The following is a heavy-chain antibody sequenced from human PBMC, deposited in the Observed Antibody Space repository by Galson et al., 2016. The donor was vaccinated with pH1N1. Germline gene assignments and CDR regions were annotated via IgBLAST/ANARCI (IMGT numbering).Heavy chain of an antibody. CDR3: ARHVGTIFGLVGPTYLDY. V-gene: IGHV4-39*01. J-gene: IGHJ4*02. D-gene: IGHD3-3*01. CDR2: IYYSGST. CDR1: GGSISNTNY. Sequence: SETLSLTCTVSGGSISNTNYWGWIRQPPGKGLEWIGTIYYSGSTYYNPSLKSRVTISIDTAKNQFSLKLRSMTAADTAVYYCARHVGTIFGLVGPTYLDYWGQGTLVTVSS.